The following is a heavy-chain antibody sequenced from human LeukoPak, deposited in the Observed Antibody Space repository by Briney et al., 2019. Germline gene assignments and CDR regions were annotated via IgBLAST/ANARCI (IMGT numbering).Heavy chain of an antibody. D-gene: IGHD2-21*02. J-gene: IGHJ4*02. V-gene: IGHV1-2*02. CDR2: INPNSGGT. CDR3: ARDGDRVTRSFDY. Sequence: GASVKVSCKASGYTFTGYYMHWVRQAPGQGLEWMGWINPNSGGTNYAQKFQGRVTMTRDTSISTAYMELSRLRSDDTAVYYCARDGDRVTRSFDYWGQGTLVTVSS. CDR1: GYTFTGYY.